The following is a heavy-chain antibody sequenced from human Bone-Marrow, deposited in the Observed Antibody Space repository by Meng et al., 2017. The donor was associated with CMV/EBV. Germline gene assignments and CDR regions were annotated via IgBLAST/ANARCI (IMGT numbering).Heavy chain of an antibody. Sequence: SETLSLTCTVSGGSISSSSYYWGWIRQPPGKGLEWIGYIYYSGSTNYNPSLKSRVTISVDTSKNQFSLKLSSVTAADTAVYFCARDEPKTSYWRGFDSWGQGTRVTVYS. V-gene: IGHV4-61*01. CDR3: ARDEPKTSYWRGFDS. J-gene: IGHJ4*02. CDR2: IYYSGST. CDR1: GGSISSSSYY. D-gene: IGHD3-3*01.